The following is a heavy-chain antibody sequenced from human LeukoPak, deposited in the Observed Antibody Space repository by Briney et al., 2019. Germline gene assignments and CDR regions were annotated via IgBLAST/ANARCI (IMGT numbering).Heavy chain of an antibody. Sequence: GASVKVSCKASGYTFTTYPMNWVRQVPGQGLEWMGWIDTNTGNPTYAQGFTEQFVFSLDTSVNTAYLQINSLKSEDTAVYYCARDNYGAEEGIGSSLVWLDPWGQGTLVTVSS. CDR1: GYTFTTYP. V-gene: IGHV7-4-1*02. CDR3: ARDNYGAEEGIGSSLVWLDP. CDR2: IDTNTGNP. J-gene: IGHJ5*02. D-gene: IGHD6-13*01.